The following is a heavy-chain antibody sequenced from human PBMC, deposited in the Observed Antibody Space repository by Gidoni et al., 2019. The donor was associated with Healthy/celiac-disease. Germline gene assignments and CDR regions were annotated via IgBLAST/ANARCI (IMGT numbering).Heavy chain of an antibody. CDR1: GGSIRSYY. CDR2: IYYSGST. V-gene: IGHV4-59*01. D-gene: IGHD5-18*01. CDR3: ARGIQLWSLYYYYYYMDV. J-gene: IGHJ6*03. Sequence: QVQLQESGPGLVKPSETLSLTCTVSGGSIRSYYWSWIRQPPGKGLEWIGYIYYSGSTNYNPSLKSRVTISVDTSKNQFSLKLSSVTAADTAVYYCARGIQLWSLYYYYYYMDVWGKGTTVTVSS.